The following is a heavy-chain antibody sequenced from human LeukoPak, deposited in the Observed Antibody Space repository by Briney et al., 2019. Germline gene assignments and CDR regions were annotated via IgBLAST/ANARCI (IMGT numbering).Heavy chain of an antibody. Sequence: ASVKVSCKASGGTFSSYAISWVRQAPGQGLEWMGGIIPIFGTANYAQKFQGRVTITADESTSTAYMELSSLRSEDTAVYYCARALSRGGSTGPDAFDIWGQGTMVTVSS. CDR3: ARALSRGGSTGPDAFDI. CDR1: GGTFSSYA. D-gene: IGHD6-19*01. V-gene: IGHV1-69*13. J-gene: IGHJ3*02. CDR2: IIPIFGTA.